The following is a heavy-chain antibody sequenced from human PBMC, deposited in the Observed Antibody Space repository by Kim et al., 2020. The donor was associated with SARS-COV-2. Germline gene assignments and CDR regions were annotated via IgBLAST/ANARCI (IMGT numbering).Heavy chain of an antibody. CDR3: ASDPYYDSSGYDVDY. Sequence: GGSLRLSCAASGFTFSSYWMSWVRQAPGKGLEWVANIKQDGSEKYYVDSVKGRFTISRDNAKNSLYLQMNSLRAEDTAVYYCASDPYYDSSGYDVDYWGQGTLVTVSS. CDR2: IKQDGSEK. J-gene: IGHJ4*02. V-gene: IGHV3-7*01. CDR1: GFTFSSYW. D-gene: IGHD3-22*01.